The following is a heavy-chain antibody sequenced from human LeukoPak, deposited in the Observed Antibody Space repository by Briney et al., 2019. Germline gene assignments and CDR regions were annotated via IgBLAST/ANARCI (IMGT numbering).Heavy chain of an antibody. CDR1: GFTFDDYA. J-gene: IGHJ4*02. D-gene: IGHD5-12*01. Sequence: SGGSLRLSCAASGFTFDDYAMHWVRRAPGKGLEWVSGISWTSGTIGYADSVKGRFTISRDNAKNSLYLQMNSLRAEDTALYYCAKGSGYDNGVYFDYWGQGTLVTVSS. V-gene: IGHV3-9*01. CDR2: ISWTSGTI. CDR3: AKGSGYDNGVYFDY.